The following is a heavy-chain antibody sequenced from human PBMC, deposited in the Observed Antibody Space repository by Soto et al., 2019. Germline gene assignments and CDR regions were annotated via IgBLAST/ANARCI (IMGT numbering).Heavy chain of an antibody. CDR1: GGSFSGYY. Sequence: SETLSLTCAVYGGSFSGYYWSWIRQPPGKGLEWIGEINHSGSTNYNPSLKSRVTISVDTSKNQFSLKLSSVTAADTAVYYCARPIAIFGVVSAYDYWGQGTLVTVSS. V-gene: IGHV4-34*01. CDR3: ARPIAIFGVVSAYDY. CDR2: INHSGST. J-gene: IGHJ4*02. D-gene: IGHD3-3*01.